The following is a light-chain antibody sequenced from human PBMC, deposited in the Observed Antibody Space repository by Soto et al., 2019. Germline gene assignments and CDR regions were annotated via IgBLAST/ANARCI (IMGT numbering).Light chain of an antibody. Sequence: EIVLTQSPGTLSLSPGERATVSCRASQSVYNSYLAWYQQKPGQAPRLLISGVSSRATGIPDRFSGSGSGTDITLTISRLEPEDFAVYYCQQYGSSPITFGQGTRLEIK. CDR3: QQYGSSPIT. CDR1: QSVYNSY. V-gene: IGKV3-20*01. J-gene: IGKJ5*01. CDR2: GVS.